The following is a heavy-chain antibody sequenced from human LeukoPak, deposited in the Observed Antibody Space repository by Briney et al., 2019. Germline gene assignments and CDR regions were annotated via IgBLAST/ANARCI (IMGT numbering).Heavy chain of an antibody. J-gene: IGHJ5*02. CDR1: GGSISNSDYY. Sequence: SETLSLTCTVSGGSISNSDYYWGWIRQPPGKGLEWIGSIYYTGSTYYNPSLKSRVTISVDRSKNQFSLKLSSVTAADTAVYYCAVGVGLRWYSNWFDPWGQGTLVTVSS. CDR2: IYYTGST. D-gene: IGHD4-23*01. V-gene: IGHV4-39*07. CDR3: AVGVGLRWYSNWFDP.